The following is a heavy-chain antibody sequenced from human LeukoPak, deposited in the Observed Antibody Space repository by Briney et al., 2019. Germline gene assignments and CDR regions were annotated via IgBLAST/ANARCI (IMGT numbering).Heavy chain of an antibody. CDR1: GFTFSSFG. D-gene: IGHD5-18*01. J-gene: IGHJ4*02. CDR3: AKDLGYSYGYVDY. CDR2: IRYDGSSK. V-gene: IGHV3-30*02. Sequence: GGSLRLSCAASGFTFSSFGMHWVRQAPGKGLEWVALIRYDGSSKYYADSVKGRFTISRDNPKNTLYLQVNSLRAEDTAMYYCAKDLGYSYGYVDYWGQGALVTVSS.